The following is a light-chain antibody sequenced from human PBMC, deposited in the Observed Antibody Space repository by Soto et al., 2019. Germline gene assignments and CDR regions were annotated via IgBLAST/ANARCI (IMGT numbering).Light chain of an antibody. V-gene: IGKV2-28*01. CDR1: QSLLHSNGYNY. J-gene: IGKJ1*01. Sequence: DTVMTQSPLSLPVTPGEPASISCRSSQSLLHSNGYNYLDWYLQKPGQSPQLLIYLGSNRASGVPDRFSGSGSGTDFTLKISRVEAEDVGVYYCMQAQQTPWTFGQGTTVEIK. CDR2: LGS. CDR3: MQAQQTPWT.